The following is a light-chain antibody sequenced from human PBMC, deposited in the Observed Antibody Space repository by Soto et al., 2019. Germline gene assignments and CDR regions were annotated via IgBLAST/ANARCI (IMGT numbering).Light chain of an antibody. CDR3: VAWDDSLNGHV. Sequence: QSVLTQPPSASGTPGQRVTISCSGGSSSMGTNTVSWYQQVPGTAPKVLIYVNDQRPSGVPDRFSGSNSGTSASLAISGLQPEDEAEYYCVAWDDSLNGHVFGTGTKLTVL. J-gene: IGLJ1*01. CDR1: SSSMGTNT. CDR2: VND. V-gene: IGLV1-44*01.